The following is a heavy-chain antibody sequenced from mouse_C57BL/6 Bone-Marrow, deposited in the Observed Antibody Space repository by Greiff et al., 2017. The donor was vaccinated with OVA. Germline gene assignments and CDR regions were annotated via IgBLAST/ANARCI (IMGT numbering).Heavy chain of an antibody. CDR2: ISSKSSNNAT. V-gene: IGHV10-3*01. CDR1: GFTFNTYA. D-gene: IGHD3-2*02. J-gene: IGHJ2*01. CDR3: EREGQRRLRFDY. Sequence: EVHLVESGGGLVQPKGSLKLSCAASGFTFNTYAMHWVRQAPGQGLEWVARISSKSSNNATYYAVSVKDRFTISRDDSQSKLYLQMNNLEAEDTAMCYSEREGQRRLRFDYWGKGTTLTVSS.